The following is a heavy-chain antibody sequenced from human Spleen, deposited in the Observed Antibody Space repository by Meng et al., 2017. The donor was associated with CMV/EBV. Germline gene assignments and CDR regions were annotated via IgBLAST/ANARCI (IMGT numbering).Heavy chain of an antibody. CDR1: GGSFSGYY. Sequence: SETMSLTCAVYGGSFSGYYWSWIRQPPGKGLEWIGEINHSGSTNYNPSLKSRLIISVDTSKNHFSLRLSSVTAADTAVYYCARWGSSVQSCGMDVWGQGTTVTVSS. CDR2: INHSGST. CDR3: ARWGSSVQSCGMDV. V-gene: IGHV4-34*01. J-gene: IGHJ6*02. D-gene: IGHD3-22*01.